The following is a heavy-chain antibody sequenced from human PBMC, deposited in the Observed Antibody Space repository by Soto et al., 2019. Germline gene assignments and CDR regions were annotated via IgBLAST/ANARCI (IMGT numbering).Heavy chain of an antibody. CDR1: GGSISSYY. J-gene: IGHJ6*03. Sequence: SETLSLTCTVSGGSISSYYWSWIRQPPGKGLEWIGYIYYSGSTNYNPSLKSRVTISVDTSKNQFSLKLSSVTAADTAVYYCARNGVGAYYDILTGYWRDYCYYYMDVWGKGTTVTVSS. V-gene: IGHV4-59*01. CDR2: IYYSGST. D-gene: IGHD3-9*01. CDR3: ARNGVGAYYDILTGYWRDYCYYYMDV.